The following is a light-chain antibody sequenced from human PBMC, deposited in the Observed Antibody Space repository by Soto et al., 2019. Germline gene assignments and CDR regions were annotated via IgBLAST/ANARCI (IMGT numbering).Light chain of an antibody. CDR3: QQYGGSPPYN. V-gene: IGKV3-20*01. CDR1: QSVSSSY. Sequence: EIVLTQSPVTLSLSPGESATLSCRASQSVSSSYLAWYQQKPGQAPRLLIYGPSIRATGIPDRFSGSGSGTDFTLTISRLEPEDFAVYYCQQYGGSPPYNFGQGTKLEI. CDR2: GPS. J-gene: IGKJ2*01.